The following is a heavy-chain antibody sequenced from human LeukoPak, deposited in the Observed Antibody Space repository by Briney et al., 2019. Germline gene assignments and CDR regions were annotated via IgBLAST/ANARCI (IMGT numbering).Heavy chain of an antibody. J-gene: IGHJ4*02. V-gene: IGHV3-48*03. CDR2: ISSSGSTI. CDR3: ARERELPDY. CDR1: GFTFSSYE. D-gene: IGHD1-26*01. Sequence: HPGGSLRLSCAASGFTFSSYEMNWVRQAPGKGLEWVSYISSSGSTIYYADSVKGRFTISRDNAKNSLYLQTNSLRAEDTAVYYCARERELPDYWGQGTLVTVSS.